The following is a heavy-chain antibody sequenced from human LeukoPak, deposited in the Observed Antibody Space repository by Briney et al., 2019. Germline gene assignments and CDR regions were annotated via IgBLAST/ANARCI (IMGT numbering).Heavy chain of an antibody. CDR1: GGSISSYY. CDR2: IYYSGST. D-gene: IGHD6-13*01. V-gene: IGHV4-59*01. J-gene: IGHJ2*01. CDR3: ARDGSSSWFHNWYFDL. Sequence: SETLSLTCTVSGGSISSYYWSWLRQPPGKGLEWIGYIYYSGSTNYNPSLKSRVTISVDTSKNQFSLKLSSVTAADTAVYYCARDGSSSWFHNWYFDLWGRGTLVTVSS.